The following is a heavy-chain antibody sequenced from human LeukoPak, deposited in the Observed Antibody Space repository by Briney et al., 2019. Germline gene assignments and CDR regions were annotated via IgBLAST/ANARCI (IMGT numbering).Heavy chain of an antibody. V-gene: IGHV1-69*01. D-gene: IGHD3-22*01. CDR3: GRNYYDTSGYYYYDY. Sequence: SVKVSCKASGSAFSTYAITWVRQAPGQGLEWMGGIIPIREAANYAQKFQDRLIITADESTTTAYMELSSLRSDDTAVYYCGRNYYDTSGYYYYDYWSQGTLVTVSS. CDR2: IIPIREAA. J-gene: IGHJ4*02. CDR1: GSAFSTYA.